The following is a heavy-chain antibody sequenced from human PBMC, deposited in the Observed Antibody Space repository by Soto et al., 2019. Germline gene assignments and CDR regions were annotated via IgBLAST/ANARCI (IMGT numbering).Heavy chain of an antibody. CDR1: GFTFSSDW. V-gene: IGHV3-74*01. Sequence: PGGSLRLSCAASGFTFSSDWMNRVRQSPGKGLEWVSRIISGGTRVSYADSVKGRFIITRDNAKNTLYLEMHSLTADDTAVYYCARERTSKGGMDIWGQGTTVTVSS. CDR2: IISGGTRV. J-gene: IGHJ6*02. CDR3: ARERTSKGGMDI.